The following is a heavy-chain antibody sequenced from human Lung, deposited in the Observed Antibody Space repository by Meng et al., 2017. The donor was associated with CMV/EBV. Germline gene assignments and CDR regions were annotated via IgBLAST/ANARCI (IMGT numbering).Heavy chain of an antibody. D-gene: IGHD2-2*01. CDR3: ARKLVVPAAIRNDAFDI. CDR1: GGSISSSSYY. V-gene: IGHV4-39*07. Sequence: SETXSLTCTVSGGSISSSSYYWGWIRQPPGKGLEWIGSIYYSGSTYYNPSLKSRVTISVDTSKNQFSLKLSSVTAADTAVYYCARKLVVPAAIRNDAFDIWXQGTMVTVSS. J-gene: IGHJ3*02. CDR2: IYYSGST.